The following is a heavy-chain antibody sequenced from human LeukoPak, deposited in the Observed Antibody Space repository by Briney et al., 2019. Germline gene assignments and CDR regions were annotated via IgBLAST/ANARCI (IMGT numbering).Heavy chain of an antibody. CDR3: ARGSTYYDSSGQVPFDY. J-gene: IGHJ4*02. CDR2: ISGSSSTI. CDR1: GFTFSSYS. D-gene: IGHD3-22*01. Sequence: GGSLRLSCAASGFTFSSYSMNWVRQAPGKGLEWGSHISGSSSTIYYADSVKGRFIISRDNGKNTLYLQMNSLRAEDTAVYYCARGSTYYDSSGQVPFDYWGQGTLVTVSP. V-gene: IGHV3-48*01.